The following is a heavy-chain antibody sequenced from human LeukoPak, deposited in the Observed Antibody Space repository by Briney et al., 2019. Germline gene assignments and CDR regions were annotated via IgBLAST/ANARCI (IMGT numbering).Heavy chain of an antibody. Sequence: ASVKLSCKASGYTFTGYYMHWVRQAPGQGLEWMGWINPNSGGTNYAQKFQGRVTMTRDTSISTAYMELSRLRSDDTAVYYCARDNGSSGSYYNGFDYWGQGTLVTVSS. V-gene: IGHV1-2*02. D-gene: IGHD3-10*01. CDR2: INPNSGGT. J-gene: IGHJ4*02. CDR1: GYTFTGYY. CDR3: ARDNGSSGSYYNGFDY.